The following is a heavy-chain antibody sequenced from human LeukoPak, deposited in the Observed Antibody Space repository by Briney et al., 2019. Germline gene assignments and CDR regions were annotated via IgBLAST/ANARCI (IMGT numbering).Heavy chain of an antibody. Sequence: ASVKVSCKASGYTFTGYYMHWVRQAPGQGLEWMGRINPNSGGTNYAQKFQGRVIMTRDTSVSTAYMELSRLRSDDTAVYYCARGKDIVVVPAAPPDAFDIWGQGTMVTVSS. CDR1: GYTFTGYY. CDR2: INPNSGGT. CDR3: ARGKDIVVVPAAPPDAFDI. V-gene: IGHV1-2*06. D-gene: IGHD2-2*01. J-gene: IGHJ3*02.